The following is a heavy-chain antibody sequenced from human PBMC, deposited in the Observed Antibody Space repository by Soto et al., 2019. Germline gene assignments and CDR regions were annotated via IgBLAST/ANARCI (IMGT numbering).Heavy chain of an antibody. J-gene: IGHJ4*02. CDR3: TTTTNPYGDHEGF. CDR1: GFSFSYDW. V-gene: IGHV3-15*07. D-gene: IGHD4-17*01. Sequence: EVQLVESGGALVKPGGSLRLSCAASGFSFSYDWMNWVRQAPGKGLEWVGRIKTKTEGETTNYAAPVKGRFTISRDDSKNMIFIEMNSLKTEDTPVYHCTTTTNPYGDHEGFWGQGTLVTVSS. CDR2: IKTKTEGETT.